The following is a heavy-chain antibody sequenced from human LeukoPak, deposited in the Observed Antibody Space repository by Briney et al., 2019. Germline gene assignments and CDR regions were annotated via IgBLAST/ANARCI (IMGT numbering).Heavy chain of an antibody. J-gene: IGHJ4*02. V-gene: IGHV3-23*01. CDR1: GFTFNNYA. CDR2: ISGGGETT. Sequence: GGSLRLSCAASGFTFNNYAMNWVRQAPGKGLEWVSPISGGGETTYYADSVKGRFTISRDNSKNTLYLQMNSLRAEDTAVYYCAKVGSSWGQGTLVTVSS. D-gene: IGHD6-13*01. CDR3: AKVGSS.